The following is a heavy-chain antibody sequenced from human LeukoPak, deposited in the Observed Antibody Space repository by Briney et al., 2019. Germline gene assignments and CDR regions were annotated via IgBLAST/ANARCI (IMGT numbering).Heavy chain of an antibody. CDR1: GFTFSSYA. J-gene: IGHJ4*02. V-gene: IGHV3-23*01. D-gene: IGHD3-10*01. Sequence: GGSLRLSCAAPGFTFSSYAMSWVRQAPGKGLEWVSAISGSGGSTYYADSEKGRFTISRDNSKNTLYLQMNSLRAEDTAVYYCAKLGFFYLDYFDYWGQGTLVTVSS. CDR2: ISGSGGST. CDR3: AKLGFFYLDYFDY.